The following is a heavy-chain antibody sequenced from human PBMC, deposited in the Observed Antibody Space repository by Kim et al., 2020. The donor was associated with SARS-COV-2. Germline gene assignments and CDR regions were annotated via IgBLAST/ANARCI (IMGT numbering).Heavy chain of an antibody. J-gene: IGHJ3*02. Sequence: DSVRGRFTISRNNSKTPLYRQMNSLGAEDTAVYYCAKELDIVVLDDAFDIWGQGTMVTVSS. CDR3: AKELDIVVLDDAFDI. V-gene: IGHV3-23*01. D-gene: IGHD2-2*01.